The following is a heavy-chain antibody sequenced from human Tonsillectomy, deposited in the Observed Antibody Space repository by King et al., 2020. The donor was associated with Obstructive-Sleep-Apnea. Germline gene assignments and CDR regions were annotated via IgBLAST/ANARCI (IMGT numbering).Heavy chain of an antibody. Sequence: VQLQESGPGLVKPSETLSLTCTVSGYSISSGYYWGWIRQPPGKGLEWIGSIYHSGSTYYNPSLKSRVTISVDTSKNQFSLKLSSVTAADTAVYYCARDSFGGKGDYWGHGTLVTVSS. CDR3: ARDSFGGKGDY. D-gene: IGHD4-23*01. CDR2: IYHSGST. CDR1: GYSISSGYY. J-gene: IGHJ4*01. V-gene: IGHV4-38-2*02.